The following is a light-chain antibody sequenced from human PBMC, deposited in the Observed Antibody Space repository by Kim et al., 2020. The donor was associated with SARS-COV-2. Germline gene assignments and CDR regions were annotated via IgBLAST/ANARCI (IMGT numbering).Light chain of an antibody. CDR3: KQYRYYWT. CDR2: EAS. J-gene: IGKJ1*01. V-gene: IGKV1-5*03. CDR1: QTISNW. Sequence: DIQMTQSPSTLSASVGDRVTITCRASQTISNWLAWYQQKPGKAPKLLIQEASSLQSGVPSRFSGSASGTEFTLTISSLQPDDFATYYCKQYRYYWTFGKVTKVDIK.